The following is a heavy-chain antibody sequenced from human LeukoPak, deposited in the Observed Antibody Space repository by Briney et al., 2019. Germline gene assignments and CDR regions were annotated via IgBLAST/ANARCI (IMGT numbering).Heavy chain of an antibody. V-gene: IGHV3-9*01. CDR3: AKDGYSSSWNYVDY. Sequence: PGRSLRLSCAASGFTLDDYAMPWVRHAPGKGLEWVSGISWNSGSIGYADSVKGRFTISRDNAKNSLYLQMNSLRAEDTALYYCAKDGYSSSWNYVDYWGQGTLVSVSS. J-gene: IGHJ4*02. D-gene: IGHD6-13*01. CDR2: ISWNSGSI. CDR1: GFTLDDYA.